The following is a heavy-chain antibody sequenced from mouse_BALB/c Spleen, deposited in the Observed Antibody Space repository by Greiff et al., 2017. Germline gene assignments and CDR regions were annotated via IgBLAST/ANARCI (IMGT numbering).Heavy chain of an antibody. V-gene: IGHV5-12-2*01. CDR2: ISNGGGST. J-gene: IGHJ3*01. CDR1: GFTFSSYT. D-gene: IGHD1-1*01. Sequence: EVKLVESGGGLVQPGGSLKLSCAASGFTFSSYTMSWVRQTPEKRLEWVAYISNGGGSTYYPDTVKGRFTISRDNAKNPLYLQMSSLKSEDTAMYYCAGGYGSRRFAYWGQGTLVTVSA. CDR3: AGGYGSRRFAY.